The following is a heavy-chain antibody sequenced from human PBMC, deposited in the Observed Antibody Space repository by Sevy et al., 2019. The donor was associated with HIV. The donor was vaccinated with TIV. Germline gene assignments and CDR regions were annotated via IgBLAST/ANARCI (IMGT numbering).Heavy chain of an antibody. V-gene: IGHV1-69*13. CDR1: GGTFSSYA. CDR3: ARERTYYYDSSGGTEDLCDI. CDR2: IIPIFGTA. Sequence: ASVKVSCKASGGTFSSYAISWVRQVPGQGLEWMGGIIPIFGTANYAQKFQGRVTITADESTSTAYMELSSLRSEDTAVYYCARERTYYYDSSGGTEDLCDIWGQRTMVTDSS. J-gene: IGHJ3*02. D-gene: IGHD3-22*01.